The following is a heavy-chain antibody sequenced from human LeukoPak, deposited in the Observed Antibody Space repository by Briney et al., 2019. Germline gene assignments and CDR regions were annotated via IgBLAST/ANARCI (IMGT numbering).Heavy chain of an antibody. V-gene: IGHV1-3*01. CDR3: ARGGYFGSGSYNYFDH. D-gene: IGHD3-10*01. CDR2: INGGNDNT. Sequence: ASVKVSCKSSGYTLTNYAMHWVRQAPGQRLEWMGSINGGNDNTRYSQNFQGRVTITRDTSASTAYMELNSLRSEDTAIYYCARGGYFGSGSYNYFDHWGQGTLVTVSS. J-gene: IGHJ4*02. CDR1: GYTLTNYA.